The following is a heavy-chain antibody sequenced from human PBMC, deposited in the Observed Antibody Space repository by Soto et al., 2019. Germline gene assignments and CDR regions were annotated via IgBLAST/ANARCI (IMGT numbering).Heavy chain of an antibody. CDR2: VSGSGDRA. V-gene: IGHV3-23*01. Sequence: GGSLRLSCAASESAFSRFAISWVRQAPGKGPEWVSAVSGSGDRAYYADSVKGRFTISRDNSKNSLYLQMNDLRAEDTAIYYCAKPTGTVFWWGQGALVTVPQ. J-gene: IGHJ4*02. D-gene: IGHD1-1*01. CDR1: ESAFSRFA. CDR3: AKPTGTVFW.